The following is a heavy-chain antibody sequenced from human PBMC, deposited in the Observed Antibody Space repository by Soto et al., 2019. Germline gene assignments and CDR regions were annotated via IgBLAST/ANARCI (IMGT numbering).Heavy chain of an antibody. V-gene: IGHV4-34*01. CDR3: ARAEDAAAGTRDDAFDI. CDR1: GGSFSGYY. J-gene: IGHJ3*02. D-gene: IGHD6-13*01. Sequence: SETLSLTCAVYGGSFSGYYWSWIRQPPGKGLEWIGEINHSGSTNYNPSLKSRVTISVDTSKNQFSLKLSSVTAADTAVYYCARAEDAAAGTRDDAFDIWGQGTMVTVSS. CDR2: INHSGST.